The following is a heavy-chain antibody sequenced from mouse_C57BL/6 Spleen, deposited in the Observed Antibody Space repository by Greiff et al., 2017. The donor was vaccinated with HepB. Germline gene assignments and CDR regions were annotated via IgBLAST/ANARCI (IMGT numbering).Heavy chain of an antibody. CDR3: ARHEGYYSNYFDY. CDR2: ISGGGGNT. CDR1: GFTFSSYT. Sequence: EVHLVESGGGLVKPGGSLKLSCAASGFTFSSYTMSWVRQTPEKRLEWVATISGGGGNTYYPDSVKGRFTISRDNAKNTLYLQMSSLRSEDTALYYCARHEGYYSNYFDYWGQGTTLTVSS. D-gene: IGHD2-5*01. V-gene: IGHV5-9*01. J-gene: IGHJ2*01.